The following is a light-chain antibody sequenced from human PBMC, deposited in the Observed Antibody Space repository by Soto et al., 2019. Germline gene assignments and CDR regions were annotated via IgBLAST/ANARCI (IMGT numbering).Light chain of an antibody. J-gene: IGKJ1*01. CDR2: AAS. CDR3: QQSYNNIPWT. Sequence: DIQMTQSPSSLSAFVGARVTITCRASQSISTYLNWYQQKPGKAPKILIFAASSLQSGVPSRFSGSGSGTDFTLTINSLQPEDFGTYYCQQSYNNIPWTFGQGTKVDIK. CDR1: QSISTY. V-gene: IGKV1-39*01.